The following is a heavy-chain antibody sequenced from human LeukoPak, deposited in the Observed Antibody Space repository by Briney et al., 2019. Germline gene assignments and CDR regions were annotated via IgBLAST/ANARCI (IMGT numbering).Heavy chain of an antibody. CDR2: INPNSGGT. J-gene: IGHJ4*02. CDR1: GYTFTGYY. Sequence: ASVKVSCKASGYTFTGYYMHWVRQAPGQGLEWMGWINPNSGGTNYAQKFQGRVTMTRDTSISTAYMELSRLRSDDTAVYYCARWTGDSGVRDYWGQGTLVTVSS. CDR3: ARWTGDSGVRDY. V-gene: IGHV1-2*02. D-gene: IGHD3/OR15-3a*01.